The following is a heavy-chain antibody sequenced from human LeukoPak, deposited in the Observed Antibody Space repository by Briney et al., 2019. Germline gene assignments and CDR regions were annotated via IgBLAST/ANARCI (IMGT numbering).Heavy chain of an antibody. D-gene: IGHD3-10*02. V-gene: IGHV3-48*03. CDR2: ISSSGSTI. CDR1: GFTFDDFG. J-gene: IGHJ6*04. CDR3: AELGITMIGGV. Sequence: GGSLRLSCAASGFTFDDFGMSWVRQAPGKGLEWVSYISSSGSTIYYADSVKGRFTISRDNAKNSLYLQMNSLRAEDTAVYYCAELGITMIGGVWGKGTTVTISS.